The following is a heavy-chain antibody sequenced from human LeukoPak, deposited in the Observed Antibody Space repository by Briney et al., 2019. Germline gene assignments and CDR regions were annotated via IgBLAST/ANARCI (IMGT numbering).Heavy chain of an antibody. J-gene: IGHJ4*02. CDR2: IYYSGST. Sequence: PSETLSLTCTVSGGSISSSSYYWGWIRQPPGKGLEWIGSIYYSGSTYYNPSLKSRVTISVDTSKNQFSLKLSSATAADTAVYYCVTYYYGSSAPKRNYWGQGILSPSPQ. CDR1: GGSISSSSYY. V-gene: IGHV4-39*01. CDR3: VTYYYGSSAPKRNY. D-gene: IGHD3-22*01.